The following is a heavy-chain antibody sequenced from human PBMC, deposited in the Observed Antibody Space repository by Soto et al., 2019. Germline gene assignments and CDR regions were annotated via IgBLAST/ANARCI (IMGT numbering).Heavy chain of an antibody. V-gene: IGHV3-53*02. CDR1: GLAVTSNY. J-gene: IGHJ6*02. Sequence: EVQLVETGGGLIQPGGSLSLSCAASGLAVTSNYMSWVRQAPGKGLEWVSIVYSSGTTYYADSVKGRFTFSRDKSKNTIYLNMSNLRAEDTAVYYCARVDTYDYSYSMDVWCQANPVPVSS. D-gene: IGHD5-18*01. CDR2: VYSSGTT. CDR3: ARVDTYDYSYSMDV.